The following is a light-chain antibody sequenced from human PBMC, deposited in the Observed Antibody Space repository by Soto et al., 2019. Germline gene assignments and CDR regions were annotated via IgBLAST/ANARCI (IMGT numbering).Light chain of an antibody. J-gene: IGKJ2*01. CDR3: QQYGSSPYT. Sequence: IVLTQSPGTLSFSPGERATLSCRASQSVCSSYLAWHQQKPGQAPRLLIYGASSRATGIPDRFSGSGSGTDFTLTISRLEPEDFAVYYCQQYGSSPYTFGQGTKLEIK. CDR2: GAS. CDR1: QSVCSSY. V-gene: IGKV3-20*01.